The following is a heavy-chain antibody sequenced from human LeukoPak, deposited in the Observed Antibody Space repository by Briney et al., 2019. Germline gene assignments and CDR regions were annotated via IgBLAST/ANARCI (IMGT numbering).Heavy chain of an antibody. Sequence: ASVRVSCKASGYTFTVYYMHWVRHAPGQGLEWMGWINPNRGGTNYAQTFQGRVTITQDPSMTTAYIALSPLRSDDTAVYYCARDGYPIVGATPGTLVPDYWGQGTLVTVSS. V-gene: IGHV1-2*02. CDR3: ARDGYPIVGATPGTLVPDY. J-gene: IGHJ4*02. D-gene: IGHD1-26*01. CDR1: GYTFTVYY. CDR2: INPNRGGT.